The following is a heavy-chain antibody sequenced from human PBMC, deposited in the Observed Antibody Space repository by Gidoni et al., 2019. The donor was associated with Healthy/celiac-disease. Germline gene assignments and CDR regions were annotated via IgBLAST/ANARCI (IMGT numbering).Heavy chain of an antibody. Sequence: HIISNDEKSYSTSLKSRLTISKDTSKSQVVLTMTNMDPVDTATYYCARIPRSRGEGEDFDYWGQGTLVTVSS. V-gene: IGHV2-26*01. CDR3: ARIPRSRGEGEDFDY. D-gene: IGHD3-10*01. J-gene: IGHJ4*02. CDR2: IISNDEK.